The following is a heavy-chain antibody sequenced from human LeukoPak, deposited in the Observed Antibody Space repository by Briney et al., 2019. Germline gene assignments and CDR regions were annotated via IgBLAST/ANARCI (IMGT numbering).Heavy chain of an antibody. CDR3: AKGYYRPHDAFDI. D-gene: IGHD3-10*01. J-gene: IGHJ3*02. CDR2: ISGSGGST. V-gene: IGHV3-23*01. Sequence: GGTLRLSCAASGFTFSSYGMSWVRQAPGKGLEWVSAISGSGGSTYYADSVKGRFTISRDNSKNTLYLQMNSLRAEGTAVYYCAKGYYRPHDAFDIWGQGTMVTVSS. CDR1: GFTFSSYG.